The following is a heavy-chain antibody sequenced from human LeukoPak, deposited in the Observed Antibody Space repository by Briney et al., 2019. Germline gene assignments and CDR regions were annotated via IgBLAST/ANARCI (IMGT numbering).Heavy chain of an antibody. CDR3: ARYQGIGGGYFDY. CDR2: IYHSGST. V-gene: IGHV4-39*07. Sequence: PSETLSLTFTVSGGSISSSSYYWGWIRQPPGKGLEWIGSIYHSGSTYYNPSLKSRVTISVDTSKNQFSLKLSSVTAADTAVYYCARYQGIGGGYFDYWGQGTLVTVSS. CDR1: GGSISSSSYY. J-gene: IGHJ4*02. D-gene: IGHD3-16*01.